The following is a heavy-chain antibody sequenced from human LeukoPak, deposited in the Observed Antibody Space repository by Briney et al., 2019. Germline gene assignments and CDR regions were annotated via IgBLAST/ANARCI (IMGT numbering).Heavy chain of an antibody. J-gene: IGHJ3*02. D-gene: IGHD3-10*01. CDR2: IIPIFGTA. CDR1: GYTFTHYV. Sequence: ASVKVSCKTSGYTFTHYVISWVRQAPGQGLEWMGGIIPIFGTANYAQKFQGRVTITADESTSTAYMELSSPRSEDTAVYYCASPPRGGSGSTAFDIWGQGTMVTVSS. CDR3: ASPPRGGSGSTAFDI. V-gene: IGHV1-69*13.